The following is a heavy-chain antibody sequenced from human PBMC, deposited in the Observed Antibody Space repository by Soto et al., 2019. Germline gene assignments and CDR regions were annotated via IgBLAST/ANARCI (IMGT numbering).Heavy chain of an antibody. CDR1: GFTFSSYA. Sequence: EVQLLESGGGLVQPGGSLRLSCAASGFTFSSYAMSWVRQAPGKGLEWVSAISGSGGSTYYADSVKGRFTISRDNSKNTLYLQMNSLRAEDTAVYYFAKRTMVRGVVSFYYYYYMDVWGKGTTVTVSS. CDR3: AKRTMVRGVVSFYYYYYMDV. J-gene: IGHJ6*03. V-gene: IGHV3-23*01. CDR2: ISGSGGST. D-gene: IGHD3-10*01.